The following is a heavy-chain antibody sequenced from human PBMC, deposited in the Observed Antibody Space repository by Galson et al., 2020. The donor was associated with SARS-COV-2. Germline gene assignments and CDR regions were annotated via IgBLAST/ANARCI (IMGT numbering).Heavy chain of an antibody. Sequence: SETLSLTCAVYGGSFSGFSRSWIRQPPGKGLEWIGEINHSGNTNYNPSLKSRVTLSLDTSKNQFSLKVSSVTAADTAVYYCARGFSRDWNDMQDCFDFWGQGTMVTVSS. D-gene: IGHD1-1*01. CDR3: ARGFSRDWNDMQDCFDF. CDR2: INHSGNT. CDR1: GGSFSGFS. J-gene: IGHJ3*01. V-gene: IGHV4-34*01.